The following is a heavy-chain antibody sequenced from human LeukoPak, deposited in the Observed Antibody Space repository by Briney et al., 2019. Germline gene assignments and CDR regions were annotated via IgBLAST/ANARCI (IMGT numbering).Heavy chain of an antibody. D-gene: IGHD2-15*01. CDR2: IYYSGST. CDR1: GGSISSYY. CDR3: ARDRTWGSGPVDY. J-gene: IGHJ4*02. V-gene: IGHV4-59*12. Sequence: SETLSLTCTVSGGSISSYYWSWIRQPPGKGLEWIGYIYYSGSTNYNPSLKSRVTISVDTSKNQFSLKLSSVTAADTAVYYCARDRTWGSGPVDYWGQGTLVTVSS.